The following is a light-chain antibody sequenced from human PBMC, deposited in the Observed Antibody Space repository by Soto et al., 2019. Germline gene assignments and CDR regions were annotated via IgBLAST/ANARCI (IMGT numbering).Light chain of an antibody. J-gene: IGKJ1*01. CDR2: DAS. V-gene: IGKV3D-15*01. CDR3: QQYDKWPPRT. CDR1: QSVSSY. Sequence: EIMLTQSPGTLSLSPGERATLSCRASQSVSSYLAWYQQKPGQAPRLLIYDASNRATGIPARFSGSGSGTEFTLTISSLQSEDSAVYYCQQYDKWPPRTFGQGTNV.